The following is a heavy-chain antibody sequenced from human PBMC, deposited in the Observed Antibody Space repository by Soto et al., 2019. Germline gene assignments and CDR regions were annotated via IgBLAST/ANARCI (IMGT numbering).Heavy chain of an antibody. CDR1: GYTFTSFP. Sequence: GAAVKVSCKASGYTFTSFPIHWVPQAPGQRLEWMGWINAGNGDTKYSQKFQGRVTVTRDTSASTAYMGLISLRSEDTAVYYCTRAPRGENWGQGTLVTVSS. CDR3: TRAPRGEN. V-gene: IGHV1-3*01. J-gene: IGHJ1*01. D-gene: IGHD2-21*01. CDR2: INAGNGDT.